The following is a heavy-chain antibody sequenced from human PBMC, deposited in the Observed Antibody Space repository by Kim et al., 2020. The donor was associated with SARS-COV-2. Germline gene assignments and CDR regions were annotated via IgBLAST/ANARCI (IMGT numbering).Heavy chain of an antibody. Sequence: SVKVSCKASGGTFSSYAISWVRQAPGQGLEWMGGIIPIFGTANYAQKFQGRVTITADESTSTAYMELSSLRSEDTAVYYCARGWSGSYPQYYYGMDAWGQGTTVTVSS. D-gene: IGHD1-26*01. V-gene: IGHV1-69*13. J-gene: IGHJ6*02. CDR2: IIPIFGTA. CDR3: ARGWSGSYPQYYYGMDA. CDR1: GGTFSSYA.